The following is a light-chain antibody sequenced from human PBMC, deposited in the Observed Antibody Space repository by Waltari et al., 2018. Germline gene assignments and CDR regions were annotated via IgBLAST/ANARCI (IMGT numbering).Light chain of an antibody. J-gene: IGKJ4*01. CDR3: QQGYTAPLT. CDR1: QNIRSY. Sequence: DIQLTQSPSSLSASEGDRVTITCRASQNIRSYLNWYQQSPGKAPNLLIYGASSLQSGIPSRFSGSGYGTDFTLTISSRQPEDFTTYYCQQGYTAPLTFGGGTKLEIK. CDR2: GAS. V-gene: IGKV1-39*01.